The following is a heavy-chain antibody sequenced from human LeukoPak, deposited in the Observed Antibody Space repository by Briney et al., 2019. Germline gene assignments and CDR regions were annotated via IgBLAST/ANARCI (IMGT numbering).Heavy chain of an antibody. CDR2: IYSGGST. Sequence: GRSLRLSCAASGFTFSSYAMHWVRQAPGEGLEWVSVIYSGGSTYYANSVKGRFTIYRDNSKNTLYLQMNSLRAEDTAVYYCARDRMVRGVLIPHYYYGMDVWGQGTTVTVSS. CDR1: GFTFSSYA. J-gene: IGHJ6*02. CDR3: ARDRMVRGVLIPHYYYGMDV. D-gene: IGHD3-10*01. V-gene: IGHV3-53*01.